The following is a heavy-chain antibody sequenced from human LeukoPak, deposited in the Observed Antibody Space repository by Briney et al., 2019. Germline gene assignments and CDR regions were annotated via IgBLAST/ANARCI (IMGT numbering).Heavy chain of an antibody. CDR1: GGTFSSYT. CDR2: IIPILGIA. J-gene: IGHJ4*02. V-gene: IGHV1-69*04. Sequence: SVKVSCKASGGTFSSYTISWVRQAPGQGLEWMGRIIPILGIANYAQKFLGRVTITADKSTSTAYMELSSLRSEDTAVYYCARDRGSWNYLDYFDYWGQGTLVTVSS. D-gene: IGHD1-7*01. CDR3: ARDRGSWNYLDYFDY.